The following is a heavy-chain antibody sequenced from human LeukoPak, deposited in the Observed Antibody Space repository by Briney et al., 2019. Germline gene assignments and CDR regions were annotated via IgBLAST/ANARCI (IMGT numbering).Heavy chain of an antibody. CDR2: IYTSGST. CDR3: ARGLPRRLLGYYYYMDV. CDR1: GGSISSGSYY. J-gene: IGHJ6*03. V-gene: IGHV4-61*02. Sequence: SETLSLTCTVSGGSISSGSYYWSWIRQPAGKGLEWIGRIYTSGSTNYNPSLKSRVTISVDTSKNQFSLKLSSVTAADTAVYYCARGLPRRLLGYYYYMDVWGKGTTVTVSS.